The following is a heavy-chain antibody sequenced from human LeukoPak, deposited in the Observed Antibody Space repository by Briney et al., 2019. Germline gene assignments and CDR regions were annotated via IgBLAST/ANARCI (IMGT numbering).Heavy chain of an antibody. Sequence: SQTLSLTCIVSGGSISSGSYYWSWIRQPAGKGLEWIGRIYTSGSTNYNPSLKSRVTISVDTSKNQFSLKLSSVTAADTAVYYCARETFEYSSSGFDYWGQGTLVTVSS. V-gene: IGHV4-61*02. D-gene: IGHD6-6*01. CDR1: GGSISSGSYY. CDR2: IYTSGST. CDR3: ARETFEYSSSGFDY. J-gene: IGHJ4*02.